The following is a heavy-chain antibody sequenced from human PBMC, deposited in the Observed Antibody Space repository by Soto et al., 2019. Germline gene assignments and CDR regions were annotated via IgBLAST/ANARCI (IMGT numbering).Heavy chain of an antibody. Sequence: PGGSLRLSCAASGFTFSSYEMNWVRQAPGKGLEWVSYISSSGSTIYYADSVKGRFTISRDNAKNSLYLQMNSLRAEDTAVYYCAGPEYSSSLSFDYWGQGTLVTVSS. D-gene: IGHD6-6*01. J-gene: IGHJ4*02. CDR2: ISSSGSTI. V-gene: IGHV3-48*03. CDR3: AGPEYSSSLSFDY. CDR1: GFTFSSYE.